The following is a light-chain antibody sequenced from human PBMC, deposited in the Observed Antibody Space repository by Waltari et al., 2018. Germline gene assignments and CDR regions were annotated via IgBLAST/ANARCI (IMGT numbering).Light chain of an antibody. CDR1: SGHSSNV. J-gene: IGLJ3*02. Sequence: QLVLTQSPSASASLGASLKLTCTLSSGHSSNVIAWLQQQPEKGPRYLRKVNSDGSHSKGDKIPDRFSGSSSGAEHYLTISSLQSEDAADYYCQTGGHGTWVFGGGTKLTVL. CDR3: QTGGHGTWV. V-gene: IGLV4-69*01. CDR2: VNSDGSH.